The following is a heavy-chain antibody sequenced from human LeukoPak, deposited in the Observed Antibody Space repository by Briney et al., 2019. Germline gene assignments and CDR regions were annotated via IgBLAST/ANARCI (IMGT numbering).Heavy chain of an antibody. V-gene: IGHV4-4*07. CDR1: GGSISSYY. CDR2: IYTSGST. CDR3: ARDSGSFLRSSWFDP. D-gene: IGHD1-26*01. J-gene: IGHJ5*02. Sequence: SETLSLTCTVSGGSISSYYWSWIRQPAGKGLEWIGRIYTSGSTNYNPSLKRRVTMSVDTSKNQFSLKLSSVTAADTAVYYCARDSGSFLRSSWFDPWGQGTLVTVSS.